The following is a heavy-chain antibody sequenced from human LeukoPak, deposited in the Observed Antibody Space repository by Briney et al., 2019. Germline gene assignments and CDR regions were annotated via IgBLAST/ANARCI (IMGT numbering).Heavy chain of an antibody. Sequence: PSETLSLTCTVSGYSISSGYYWGWIRQPPGKGLEWIGSIYHSGSTNYNPSLKSRVTISADTSKNQFSLTLTSVTAADTAVYYCARGPPDFYNSGSYYNGYNWFDSWGQGTLVTVSS. V-gene: IGHV4-38-2*02. CDR2: IYHSGST. CDR1: GYSISSGYY. J-gene: IGHJ5*01. D-gene: IGHD3-10*01. CDR3: ARGPPDFYNSGSYYNGYNWFDS.